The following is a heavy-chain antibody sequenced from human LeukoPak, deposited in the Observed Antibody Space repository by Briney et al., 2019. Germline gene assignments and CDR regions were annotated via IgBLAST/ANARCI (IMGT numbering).Heavy chain of an antibody. Sequence: GASVKVSCTASGYTFTSYGISWVRQAPGQGLEWMGWISAYNGNTNYAQKLQGRVTMTTDTSTSTAYMELRSLRSDDTAVYYCARDLIDDSSGYLEHWFDPWGQGTLVTVSS. J-gene: IGHJ5*02. CDR1: GYTFTSYG. D-gene: IGHD3-22*01. V-gene: IGHV1-18*01. CDR2: ISAYNGNT. CDR3: ARDLIDDSSGYLEHWFDP.